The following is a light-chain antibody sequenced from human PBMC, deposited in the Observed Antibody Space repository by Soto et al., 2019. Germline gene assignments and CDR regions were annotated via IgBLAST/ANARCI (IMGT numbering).Light chain of an antibody. Sequence: EILLTQSPATLSLSPGGRAHPSFRASQSVSSYLAWYQQKPGQAPRLLIYDASNRATGIPARFSGSGSGTDFTLTISSLEPEDFAVYYCQQRSNWPAFGQGTRLEIK. CDR1: QSVSSY. V-gene: IGKV3-11*01. CDR2: DAS. CDR3: QQRSNWPA. J-gene: IGKJ5*01.